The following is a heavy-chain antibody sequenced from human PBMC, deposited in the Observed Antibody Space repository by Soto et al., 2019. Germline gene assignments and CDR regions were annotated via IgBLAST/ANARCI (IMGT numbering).Heavy chain of an antibody. Sequence: GGSLRLSCTASGFTFGDYAMSWFRQAPGKGLEWVGFIRSKAYGGTTEYAASVKGRFTISRDDSKSIAYLQTNSLKTEDTAVYYCTREEYTIFGVVIPFDYWGQGTLVTVSS. V-gene: IGHV3-49*03. J-gene: IGHJ4*02. CDR2: IRSKAYGGTT. CDR3: TREEYTIFGVVIPFDY. D-gene: IGHD3-3*01. CDR1: GFTFGDYA.